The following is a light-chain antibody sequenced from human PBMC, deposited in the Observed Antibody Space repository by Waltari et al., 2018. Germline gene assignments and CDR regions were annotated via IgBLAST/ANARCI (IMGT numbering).Light chain of an antibody. CDR1: SSHFGAGYD. CDR3: QSFDNNLSGSV. CDR2: GNT. J-gene: IGLJ3*02. Sequence: QSVLTQPPSTSGAPGQKVTIPCTGGSSHFGAGYDVHWYQQFPGAAPKLLIFGNTNRASGVPGRFSGSKSGTSASLAIAGLQSEDEAVYYCQSFDNNLSGSVFGGGTKLTVL. V-gene: IGLV1-40*01.